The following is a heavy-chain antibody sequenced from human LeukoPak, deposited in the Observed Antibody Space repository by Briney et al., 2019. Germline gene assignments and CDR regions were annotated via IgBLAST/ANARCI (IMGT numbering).Heavy chain of an antibody. Sequence: SVKVSCKASGGTFSSYAISWVRQAPGQGLEWMGGIIPIFGTANYAQRFQGRVTITADESTSTAYMELSSLRSEDTAVYYCARDPIVTPDAYYCGMDVWGQGTTVTVSS. V-gene: IGHV1-69*13. D-gene: IGHD4-23*01. CDR3: ARDPIVTPDAYYCGMDV. CDR2: IIPIFGTA. CDR1: GGTFSSYA. J-gene: IGHJ6*02.